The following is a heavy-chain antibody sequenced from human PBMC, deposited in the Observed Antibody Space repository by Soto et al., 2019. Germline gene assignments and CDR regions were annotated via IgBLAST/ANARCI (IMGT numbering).Heavy chain of an antibody. D-gene: IGHD3-3*01. Sequence: ASVKVSCKASGGTFRSYTISWVRQAPGQGLEWMGRIIPILGIANYAQKFQGRVTITADESTSTAYMELSSLRSEDTAVYYCAREKGDGYNFWSDAFDIWGQGTMVTVSS. CDR2: IIPILGIA. CDR3: AREKGDGYNFWSDAFDI. J-gene: IGHJ3*02. V-gene: IGHV1-69*04. CDR1: GGTFRSYT.